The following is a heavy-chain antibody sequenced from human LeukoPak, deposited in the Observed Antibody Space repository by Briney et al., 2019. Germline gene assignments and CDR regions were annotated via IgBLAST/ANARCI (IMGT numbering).Heavy chain of an antibody. CDR1: GFTVSSNY. CDR2: IYSGGST. D-gene: IGHD3-10*01. CDR3: ARESYYGSGSQQPVYYFDY. J-gene: IGHJ4*02. Sequence: PGGSLRLSCAASGFTVSSNYMSWVRQAPGKGLEWVSVIYSGGSTYYADSVKGRFTISRDNSKNTLYLQMNSLRAEDTAVYYCARESYYGSGSQQPVYYFDYWGQGTLVTVSS. V-gene: IGHV3-53*01.